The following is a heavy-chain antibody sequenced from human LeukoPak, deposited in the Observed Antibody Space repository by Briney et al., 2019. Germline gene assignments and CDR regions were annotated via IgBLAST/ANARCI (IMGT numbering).Heavy chain of an antibody. V-gene: IGHV3-73*01. Sequence: PGGSLRLSCAASGFTFSGSAMHWVRQASGKGLEWVGRIRSKANSYATAYAASVKGRFTISRDDSKNTAYLQMNSLKTEDTAVYYCTRRYEDIAVAEVRYFDYWGQGTLVTVSS. CDR1: GFTFSGSA. D-gene: IGHD6-19*01. CDR3: TRRYEDIAVAEVRYFDY. CDR2: IRSKANSYAT. J-gene: IGHJ4*02.